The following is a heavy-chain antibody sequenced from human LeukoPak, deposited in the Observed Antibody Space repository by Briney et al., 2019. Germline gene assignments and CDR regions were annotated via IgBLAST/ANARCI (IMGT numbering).Heavy chain of an antibody. CDR1: GFTVSSNY. J-gene: IGHJ2*01. CDR2: IYSGGNT. V-gene: IGHV3-53*01. CDR3: ARDQGYWYFDL. Sequence: GGSLRLSCAASGFTVSSNYMSWVRQAPGKGLEWASVIYSGGNTYYADSVKGRFAISRDNSKNTLYLQMNSLKAEDTAVYYCARDQGYWYFDLWGRGTLVTVSS.